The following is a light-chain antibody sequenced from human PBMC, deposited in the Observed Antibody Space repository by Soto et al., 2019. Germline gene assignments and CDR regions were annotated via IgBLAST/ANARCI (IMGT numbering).Light chain of an antibody. Sequence: DIQMTQSPSSLSASVGDRVNISCRASQSISSYLNWYQQKPGKAPQLLIYGTSTLLSGVPSRFSASGSGTDFTLTFSSLQPEDFATYYCQQSFSTPPTFGQGTKVEIK. CDR3: QQSFSTPPT. V-gene: IGKV1-39*01. CDR2: GTS. J-gene: IGKJ1*01. CDR1: QSISSY.